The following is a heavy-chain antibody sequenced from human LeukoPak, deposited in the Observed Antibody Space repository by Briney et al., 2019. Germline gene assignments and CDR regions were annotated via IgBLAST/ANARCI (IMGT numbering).Heavy chain of an antibody. D-gene: IGHD6-13*01. J-gene: IGHJ4*02. CDR2: ISYDGSNK. CDR3: ARAYSSSWYIFDY. V-gene: IGHV3-30-3*01. CDR1: GFTFSSYA. Sequence: GRSLRLSCAASGFTFSSYAMHWVRQAPGKGLEWVAVISYDGSNKYYADSVKGRFTISRDNSKNTLYLQMNSLRAEDTAVYYCARAYSSSWYIFDYWGRGTLVTVSS.